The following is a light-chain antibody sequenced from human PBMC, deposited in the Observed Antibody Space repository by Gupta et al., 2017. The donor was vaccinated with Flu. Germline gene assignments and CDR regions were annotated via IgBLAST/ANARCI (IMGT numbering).Light chain of an antibody. J-gene: IGLJ2*01. CDR2: YNT. CDR1: SSNIGAGFD. V-gene: IGLV1-40*01. CDR3: QSYDTSLGASV. Sequence: QSVLTQPPSVSGAPGQGVTISCTGNSSNIGAGFDVHWYQQLPGTAPKVLIYYNTNRPSGVPDRFSGSHYGSSASLAITGLLGEDGADYYCQSYDTSLGASVFGGGTRLTVL.